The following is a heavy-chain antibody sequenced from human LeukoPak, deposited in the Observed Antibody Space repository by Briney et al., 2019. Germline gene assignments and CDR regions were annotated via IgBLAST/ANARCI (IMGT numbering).Heavy chain of an antibody. CDR1: GGSISSYY. J-gene: IGHJ5*02. CDR2: ICYSGST. V-gene: IGHV4-59*01. Sequence: SETLSLTCTVSGGSISSYYWSWIRQPPGKGLEWIGYICYSGSTNYNPSLKSRVTISVDTSKNQFSLELSSVTAADTAVYYCARFRSKGNWFDPWGQGTLVTVSS. CDR3: ARFRSKGNWFDP.